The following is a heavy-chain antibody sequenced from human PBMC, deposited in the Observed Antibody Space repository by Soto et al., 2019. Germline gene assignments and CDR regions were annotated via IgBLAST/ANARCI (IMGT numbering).Heavy chain of an antibody. V-gene: IGHV4-30-2*01. D-gene: IGHD5-18*01. J-gene: IGHJ3*02. CDR2: IYHSGST. Sequence: PSETLSLTCAVSGGSISSGGYSWSWIRQPPGKGLEWIGYIYHSGSTYYNPSLKSRVTISVDRSKNQFSLKLSSVTAADTAVYYCARDGYRYAPGAFDIWGQGTMVTVSS. CDR1: GGSISSGGYS. CDR3: ARDGYRYAPGAFDI.